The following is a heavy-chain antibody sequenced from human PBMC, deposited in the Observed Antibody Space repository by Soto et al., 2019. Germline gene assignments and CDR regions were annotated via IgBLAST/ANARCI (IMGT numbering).Heavy chain of an antibody. D-gene: IGHD6-19*01. V-gene: IGHV3-33*01. Sequence: AGGSLRLSCAASGFTFSSYGMHWVRQAPGKGLEWVAVIWYDGSNKYYADSVKSRFTISRDNSKNTLYLQMNSLRAEDTAVYYCARDLAVAGLGYYYYYYGMDVWGQGTTVTVSS. CDR2: IWYDGSNK. CDR3: ARDLAVAGLGYYYYYYGMDV. J-gene: IGHJ6*02. CDR1: GFTFSSYG.